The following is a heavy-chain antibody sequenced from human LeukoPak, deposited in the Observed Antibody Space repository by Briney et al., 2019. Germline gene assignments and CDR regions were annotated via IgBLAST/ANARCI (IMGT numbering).Heavy chain of an antibody. Sequence: SQTLSLTCTVSGGPISSNDYYWGWIRQSPGKGLEWIANIFYSGSTHYNPSLKSRVSISVDTSKNQFSLKLSSVTAADTAIYYCARQSSHYYGSGTFRHFDYWGQGTLVTVSS. V-gene: IGHV4-39*01. CDR3: ARQSSHYYGSGTFRHFDY. CDR1: GGPISSNDYY. J-gene: IGHJ4*02. CDR2: IFYSGST. D-gene: IGHD3-10*01.